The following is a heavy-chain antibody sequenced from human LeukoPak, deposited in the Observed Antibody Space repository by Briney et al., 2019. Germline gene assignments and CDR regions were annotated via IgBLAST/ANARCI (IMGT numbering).Heavy chain of an antibody. D-gene: IGHD4-17*01. V-gene: IGHV3-74*01. J-gene: IGHJ4*02. Sequence: PGGSLRLSCAASGFTFSSYWMHWVRQAPGKGLVWVSRINSDGSSTSYADSVKGRFTISRDNAKNTLYLQMNSLRAEDTTVYYCAIIYGDDGFDCWGQGTLVTVSS. CDR3: AIIYGDDGFDC. CDR2: INSDGSST. CDR1: GFTFSSYW.